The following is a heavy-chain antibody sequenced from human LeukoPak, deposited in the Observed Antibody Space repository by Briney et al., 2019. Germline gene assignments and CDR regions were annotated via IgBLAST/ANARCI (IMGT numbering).Heavy chain of an antibody. CDR1: GYTFTGYG. J-gene: IGHJ4*02. Sequence: GASVKVSCKASGYTFTGYGISWVRQAPGQGLGWMGWISPYNGNTNYAQKLQGRVTMTADTSTSTAYMDLRSLSSDDTAVYYCARDGSSSWYAYWGQGTLVTVSS. V-gene: IGHV1-18*01. D-gene: IGHD6-13*01. CDR3: ARDGSSSWYAY. CDR2: ISPYNGNT.